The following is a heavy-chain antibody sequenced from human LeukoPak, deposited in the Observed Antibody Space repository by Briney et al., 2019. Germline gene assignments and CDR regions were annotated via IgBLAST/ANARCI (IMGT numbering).Heavy chain of an antibody. V-gene: IGHV1-69*13. CDR3: ASAESSSGYYSRDYFDY. Sequence: WASVNVSCKASGGTFISYAISWVRQAPGQGLEWMGGIIPIFGTANYAQKFQGRVTITADESTSTAYMELSSLRSEDTAVYYCASAESSSGYYSRDYFDYWGQGTLVTVSS. CDR2: IIPIFGTA. D-gene: IGHD3-22*01. CDR1: GGTFISYA. J-gene: IGHJ4*02.